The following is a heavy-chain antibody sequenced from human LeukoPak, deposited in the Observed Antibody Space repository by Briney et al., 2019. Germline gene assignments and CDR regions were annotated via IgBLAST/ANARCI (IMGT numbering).Heavy chain of an antibody. CDR1: GDSVSSKNGA. CDR2: TYCRSKWYD. CDR3: ARDLGTSGWYTFDF. Sequence: SQTLSRTCAISGDSVSSKNGAWNWIRQSPSRGLEWLGRTYCRSKWYDEYADSVKGRVTISPDTSKNQFSLHVYSVTPEDTAVYYCARDLGTSGWYTFDFWGQGTLVTVSS. V-gene: IGHV6-1*01. D-gene: IGHD6-19*01. J-gene: IGHJ5*01.